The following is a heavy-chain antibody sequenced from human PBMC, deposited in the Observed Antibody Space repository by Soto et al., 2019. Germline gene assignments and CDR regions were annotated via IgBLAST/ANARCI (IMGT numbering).Heavy chain of an antibody. V-gene: IGHV3-11*05. CDR3: ARDLRKDWGKDTAMVTGPSWFDP. CDR2: ISSSSSYT. Sequence: QVQLVESGGGLVKPGGSLRLSCAASGFTFSDYYMSWIRQAPGKGLEWVSYISSSSSYTNYADSVKGRFTISRDNAKNSLYLQMNSLRAEDTAVYYCARDLRKDWGKDTAMVTGPSWFDPWGQGTLVTVSS. CDR1: GFTFSDYY. D-gene: IGHD5-18*01. J-gene: IGHJ5*02.